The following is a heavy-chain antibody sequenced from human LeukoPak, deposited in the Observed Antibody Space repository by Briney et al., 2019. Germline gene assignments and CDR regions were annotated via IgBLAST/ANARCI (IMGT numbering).Heavy chain of an antibody. CDR2: ISYDGSNK. Sequence: PGGSLRLSCAASGFTFSSYAMHWVRQAPGKGLEWVAVISYDGSNKYYADSVKGRFTISRDNSKNTLYLQMNSLRAEDTAVYYCAATVSFPYCFDYWGQGTLVTVSS. CDR1: GFTFSSYA. V-gene: IGHV3-30-3*01. J-gene: IGHJ4*02. CDR3: AATVSFPYCFDY.